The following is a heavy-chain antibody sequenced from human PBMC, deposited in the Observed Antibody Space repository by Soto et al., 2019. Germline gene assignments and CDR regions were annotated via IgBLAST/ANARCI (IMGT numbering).Heavy chain of an antibody. Sequence: GASVKVSCKASGYTFTSYGISWVRQAPGQGLEWMGWISGYNGNTNYAQKVQGRVTMTTDTSTSTAYMELRSLRSDDTAVYYCARIWIQLWPGAFDIWGQGTMVTVSS. CDR2: ISGYNGNT. CDR1: GYTFTSYG. D-gene: IGHD5-18*01. V-gene: IGHV1-18*01. J-gene: IGHJ3*02. CDR3: ARIWIQLWPGAFDI.